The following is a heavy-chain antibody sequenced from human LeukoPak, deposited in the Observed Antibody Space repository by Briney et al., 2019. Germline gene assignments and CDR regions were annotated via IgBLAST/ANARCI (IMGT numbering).Heavy chain of an antibody. J-gene: IGHJ4*02. Sequence: SETLSLTCAVSGGSISSGGYSWSWIRQPPGKGLEWIGYIYHSGSTSYNPSLKSRVTISVDRSKNQFSLKLSSVTAADTAVYYCARVNHIVGATPEDFDYWGQGTLVTVSS. D-gene: IGHD1-26*01. CDR3: ARVNHIVGATPEDFDY. V-gene: IGHV4-30-2*01. CDR1: GGSISSGGYS. CDR2: IYHSGST.